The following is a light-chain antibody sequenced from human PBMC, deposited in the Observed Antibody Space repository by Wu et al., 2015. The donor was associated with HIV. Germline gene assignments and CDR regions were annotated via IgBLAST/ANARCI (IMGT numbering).Light chain of an antibody. CDR3: QQYAKSPRT. CDR2: DAS. J-gene: IGKJ1*01. Sequence: EIVLTQSPGTLSLSPGEKAILPCRASQSISSNYLAWYQQRPGQAPRLLIFDASSRATGVPDRFSGSGSGTDFSLTISRLEPEDFAVYYCQQYAKSPRTFGQGTKVEIK. CDR1: QSISSNY. V-gene: IGKV3-20*01.